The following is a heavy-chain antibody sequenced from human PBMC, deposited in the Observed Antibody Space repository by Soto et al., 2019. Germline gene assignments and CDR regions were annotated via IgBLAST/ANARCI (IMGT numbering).Heavy chain of an antibody. CDR3: AKDSQSVSVSAARVYGMDV. Sequence: EVQLLESGGGLVQPGGSLRLSCAGSGFTFSSYAMTWVRQAPGKGLEWVSTLSDNGGNTYYADSVKGRSTVSRDNPKNTQYLQLHSLRAEDTAVYFWAKDSQSVSVSAARVYGMDVWGQGTTVTVS. CDR1: GFTFSSYA. J-gene: IGHJ6*02. D-gene: IGHD2-2*01. V-gene: IGHV3-23*01. CDR2: LSDNGGNT.